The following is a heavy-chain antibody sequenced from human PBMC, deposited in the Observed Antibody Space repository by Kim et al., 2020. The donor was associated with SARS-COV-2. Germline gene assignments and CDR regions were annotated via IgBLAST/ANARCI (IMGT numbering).Heavy chain of an antibody. D-gene: IGHD4-17*01. CDR2: IWYDGSNK. Sequence: GGSLRLSCAASGFIFRNYGMHWVRQAPGKGLEWVAVIWYDGSNKYYADSVKGRFTISRDNSKNTLYLQMNSLRAEDTAVYYCAKAPADGDYYYLGQGTLVTVSS. V-gene: IGHV3-33*06. CDR1: GFIFRNYG. CDR3: AKAPADGDYYY. J-gene: IGHJ4*02.